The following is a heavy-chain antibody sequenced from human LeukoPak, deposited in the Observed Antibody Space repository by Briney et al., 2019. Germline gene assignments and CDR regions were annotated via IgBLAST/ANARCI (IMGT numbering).Heavy chain of an antibody. Sequence: ASVNVSCTASGYTFTSYDINWVRQATGQGLEWMGWMNPNSGITGYAQKFQGRVTISRNTSISTAYMELSSLRSEDTAVYYCAREDYYDSGSNDYWGQGTLVTVSS. CDR2: MNPNSGIT. J-gene: IGHJ4*02. D-gene: IGHD3-22*01. V-gene: IGHV1-8*03. CDR1: GYTFTSYD. CDR3: AREDYYDSGSNDY.